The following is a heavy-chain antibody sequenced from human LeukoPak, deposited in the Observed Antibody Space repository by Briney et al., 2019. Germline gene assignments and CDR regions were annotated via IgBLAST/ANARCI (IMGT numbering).Heavy chain of an antibody. CDR2: IYYSGST. V-gene: IGHV4-61*01. CDR3: ARVNYYDSSGLYDAFDI. CDR1: GYSISSGYY. D-gene: IGHD3-22*01. Sequence: KPSETLSLTCAVSGYSISSGYYWGWIRQPPGKGLEWIGYIYYSGSTNYNPSLKSRVTISVDTSKNQFSLKLSSVTAADTAVYYCARVNYYDSSGLYDAFDIWGQGTMVTVSS. J-gene: IGHJ3*02.